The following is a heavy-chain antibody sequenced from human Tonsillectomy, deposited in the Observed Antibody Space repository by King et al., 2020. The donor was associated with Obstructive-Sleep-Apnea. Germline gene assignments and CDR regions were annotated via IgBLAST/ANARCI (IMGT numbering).Heavy chain of an antibody. CDR3: ARDTLFDY. CDR1: GFSFSTYS. CDR2: ISSSSTTI. V-gene: IGHV3-48*04. Sequence: VQLVESGGGFVQPGGSLRLSCAASGFSFSTYSMNWVRQAPGKGLEWISYISSSSTTIYYADSVKGRFTISRDNAKNSLYLQMHSLGAEDTAVYYCARDTLFDYWGQGNLVTVSS. J-gene: IGHJ4*02.